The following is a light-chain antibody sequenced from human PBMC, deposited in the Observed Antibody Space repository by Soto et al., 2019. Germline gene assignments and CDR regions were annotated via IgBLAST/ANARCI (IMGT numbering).Light chain of an antibody. J-gene: IGKJ1*01. Sequence: EIVMTQSPATLSVSPGERATLSCRASQSVSRNVAWYQQKPGQAPRLLIHDAYTRATGISVRFSGSESGTEFTLTVSSLESEDFAVYYCQQYNNWLWTFGQGTKVEIK. CDR1: QSVSRN. V-gene: IGKV3-15*01. CDR2: DAY. CDR3: QQYNNWLWT.